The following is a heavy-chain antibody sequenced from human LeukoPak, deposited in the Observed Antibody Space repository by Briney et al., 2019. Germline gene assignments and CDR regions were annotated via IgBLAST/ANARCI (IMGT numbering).Heavy chain of an antibody. J-gene: IGHJ6*02. CDR1: GFTFSSFS. CDR3: ARGGYSSSGYYYAMDV. Sequence: PGGSLRLSCAASGFTFSSFSMNWVRQAPGKGLEWVSYISSSSSTIYYADSVKGPFTISRDNAKNSLFLQMNSLRAEDTAVYYCARGGYSSSGYYYAMDVWGQGTTVTVSS. D-gene: IGHD4-11*01. V-gene: IGHV3-48*01. CDR2: ISSSSSTI.